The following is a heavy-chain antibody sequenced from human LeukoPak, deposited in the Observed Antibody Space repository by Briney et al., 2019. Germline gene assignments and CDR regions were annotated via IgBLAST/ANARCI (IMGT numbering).Heavy chain of an antibody. CDR1: GYYISSGYY. CDR3: ASYYASGVSAYNYYGMDV. CDR2: MSHKRGT. J-gene: IGHJ6*04. Sequence: PSETLSLTCAVSGYYISSGYYWGWIRQPPGKGLEWIGSMSHKRGTYYNPSLKSRVTISMDTSKNQFSLRLSSVTAADTAVYYCASYYASGVSAYNYYGMDVWGKGTTVTVSS. V-gene: IGHV4-38-2*01. D-gene: IGHD3-10*01.